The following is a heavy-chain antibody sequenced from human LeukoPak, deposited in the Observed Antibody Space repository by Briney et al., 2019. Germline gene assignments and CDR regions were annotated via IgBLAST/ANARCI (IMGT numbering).Heavy chain of an antibody. D-gene: IGHD1-26*01. Sequence: PGGSLRLSCAASGFTFSSYAMSWVRQAPGKELEWVSAISGSGGSTYYADSVKGRFTISRDNSKNTLYLQMNSLRAEDTAVYYCVKPFGRPPNAFDIWGQGTMVTVSS. CDR1: GFTFSSYA. CDR3: VKPFGRPPNAFDI. J-gene: IGHJ3*02. V-gene: IGHV3-23*01. CDR2: ISGSGGST.